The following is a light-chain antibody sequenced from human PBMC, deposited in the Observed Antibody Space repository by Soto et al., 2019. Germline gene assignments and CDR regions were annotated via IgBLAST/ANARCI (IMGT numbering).Light chain of an antibody. CDR1: QSISSW. Sequence: DIQMTQSPSSLSASVGDRVTITCRASQSISSWLAWYQQKPGKAPKLLIYDASSLESGVPSGFSGTGSATELNLTIRSLQSDDFATYYSQQYNSYSWTFGQAAKVDIK. J-gene: IGKJ1*01. CDR2: DAS. CDR3: QQYNSYSWT. V-gene: IGKV1-5*01.